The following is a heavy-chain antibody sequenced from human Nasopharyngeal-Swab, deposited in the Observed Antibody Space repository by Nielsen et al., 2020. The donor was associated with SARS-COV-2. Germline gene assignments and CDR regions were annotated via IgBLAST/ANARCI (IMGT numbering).Heavy chain of an antibody. V-gene: IGHV3-7*01. Sequence: WGSLRLSCEASGFTFSTYWMSWVRQAPGKGLEWVANIRQDESEKYYVDSVKGRFTISRDNAKNSLFLQMNSLRVADTAVYYCARLLEVGGTPLDYWGQGTLVSVSS. CDR3: ARLLEVGGTPLDY. CDR1: GFTFSTYW. CDR2: IRQDESEK. J-gene: IGHJ4*02. D-gene: IGHD6-19*01.